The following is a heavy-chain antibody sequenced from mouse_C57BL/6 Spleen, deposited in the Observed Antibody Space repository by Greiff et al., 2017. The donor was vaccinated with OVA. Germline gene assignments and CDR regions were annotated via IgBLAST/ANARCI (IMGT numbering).Heavy chain of an antibody. V-gene: IGHV1-69*01. Sequence: QVQLQQSGAELVMPGASVKLSCKASGYTFTSYWMHWVKQRPGQGLEWIGEIDPSDSYTNYNQKFKGKSTLTVDKSSSTAYMQLSSLTSEDSAVYYCARSVQFITTGFAYWGQGTLVTVSA. CDR1: GYTFTSYW. CDR2: IDPSDSYT. J-gene: IGHJ3*01. CDR3: ARSVQFITTGFAY. D-gene: IGHD1-1*01.